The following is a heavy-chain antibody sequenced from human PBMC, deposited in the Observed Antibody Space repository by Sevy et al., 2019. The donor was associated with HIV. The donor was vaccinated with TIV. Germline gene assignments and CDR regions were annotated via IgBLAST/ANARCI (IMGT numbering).Heavy chain of an antibody. CDR2: FSFGCGRI. J-gene: IGHJ4*02. CDR3: AREGCTKPHDY. CDR1: GFTFSKYS. V-gene: IGHV3-23*01. Sequence: GGSLRLSCEASGFTFSKYSMSWVRQAPGKGLEWVSTFSFGCGRINYADSVKGRFTISRDDSKNTLYLQMNSLRAEDTAVYYCAREGCTKPHDYWGQRTLVTV. D-gene: IGHD2-8*01.